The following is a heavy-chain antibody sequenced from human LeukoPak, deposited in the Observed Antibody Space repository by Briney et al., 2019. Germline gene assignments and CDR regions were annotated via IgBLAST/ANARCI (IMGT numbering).Heavy chain of an antibody. D-gene: IGHD2-15*01. Sequence: SETLSLTCTVSGGSISSSDYYWSWIRQPPGKGLEWIGYIYYSGSTYYNPSLKSRVTISVDTSKNQFSLKLSSVTAADTAVYYCARYCCGGSCYSGDAFDIWGQGTMVTVSS. CDR3: ARYCCGGSCYSGDAFDI. CDR2: IYYSGST. J-gene: IGHJ3*02. CDR1: GGSISSSDYY. V-gene: IGHV4-30-4*01.